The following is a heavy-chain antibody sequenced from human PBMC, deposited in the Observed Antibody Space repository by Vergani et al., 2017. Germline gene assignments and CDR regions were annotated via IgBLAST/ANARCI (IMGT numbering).Heavy chain of an antibody. CDR1: GYTFSNYY. V-gene: IGHV1-46*03. CDR2: INPSGGHT. Sequence: QVQVVQSGAEVKKSGASVKVSCKTSGYTFSNYYMHWVRQAPGQGLEWMGLINPSGGHTNYAQKFQVRVTMTRDTSTSTVYMELSSLRSEDTAIYYCARGDYGILTGYRYWGQGTLVTVSA. J-gene: IGHJ4*02. CDR3: ARGDYGILTGYRY. D-gene: IGHD3-9*01.